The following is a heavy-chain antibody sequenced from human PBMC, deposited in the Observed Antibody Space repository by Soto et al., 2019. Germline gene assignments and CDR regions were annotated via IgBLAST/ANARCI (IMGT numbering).Heavy chain of an antibody. V-gene: IGHV3-74*01. CDR2: IKFDGSIT. D-gene: IGHD4-17*01. J-gene: IGHJ6*02. CDR1: GFTFSDYW. CDR3: ARGLRNYYGVDV. Sequence: EVQLVESGGGLVQPGGSLRLSCVASGFTFSDYWMHWVRQAPGKGLVWVSRIKFDGSITSHADSVKGRFTISRDNARNTVHLQMNSLRAEATGVYYCARGLRNYYGVDVWGQGTTVTVSS.